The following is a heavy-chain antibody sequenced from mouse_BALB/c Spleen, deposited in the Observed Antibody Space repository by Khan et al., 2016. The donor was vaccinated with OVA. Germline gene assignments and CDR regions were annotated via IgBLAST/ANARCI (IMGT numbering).Heavy chain of an antibody. J-gene: IGHJ2*01. CDR1: GYTFINYW. V-gene: IGHV1-7*01. CDR3: ARRGLRWDFDY. D-gene: IGHD1-1*01. CDR2: INPSTGYT. Sequence: QVQLQQSGAELAKPGASVKMSCKASGYTFINYWILWVKQRPGQGLAWIGYINPSTGYTEYNQNFKDKATLTADKSSSTAYMQLSSLTSEDSAVYYGARRGLRWDFDYWGQGTTLTVSS.